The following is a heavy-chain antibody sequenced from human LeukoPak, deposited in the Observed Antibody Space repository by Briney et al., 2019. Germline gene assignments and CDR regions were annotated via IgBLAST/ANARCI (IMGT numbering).Heavy chain of an antibody. Sequence: LRLSCTASGFTFSVSWMHWVRQPPGKALEWLALIYWDDDKRYSPSLKSRLTITKDTSKNQVVLTVTNMDPVDTATYYCAHRPNRNARNWDTGYFDNWGQGALVTVSS. CDR1: GFTFSVSW. V-gene: IGHV2-5*02. CDR3: AHRPNRNARNWDTGYFDN. J-gene: IGHJ4*02. D-gene: IGHD1-14*01. CDR2: IYWDDDK.